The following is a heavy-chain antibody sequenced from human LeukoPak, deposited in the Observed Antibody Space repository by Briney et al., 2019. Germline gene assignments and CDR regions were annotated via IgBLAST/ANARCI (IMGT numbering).Heavy chain of an antibody. V-gene: IGHV3-30-3*01. CDR2: ISYDGSNK. D-gene: IGHD3-9*01. CDR1: GFTFSSYA. Sequence: GSLRLSCAASGFTFSSYAMHWVRQAPGKGLEWVAVISYDGSNKYYADSVKGRFTISRDNSKNTLYLQMNSLRAEDTAVYYCARLYDILTGYQGEFDYWGQGTLVTVSS. J-gene: IGHJ4*02. CDR3: ARLYDILTGYQGEFDY.